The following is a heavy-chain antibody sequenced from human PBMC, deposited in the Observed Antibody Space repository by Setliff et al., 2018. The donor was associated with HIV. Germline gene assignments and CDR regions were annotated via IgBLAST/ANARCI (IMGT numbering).Heavy chain of an antibody. V-gene: IGHV4-38-2*01. CDR2: FYHSGSI. CDR1: GHSISSGYY. D-gene: IGHD3-10*01. CDR3: ARGDSGTYYPYYYYYMDV. Sequence: SETLSLTCAVSGHSISSGYYWGWIRQPPGKGLECIGSFYHSGSIYYNPSLKSRVSISVDKSKNQFSLKLSSVTAADTAVYYCARGDSGTYYPYYYYYMDVWGKGTTVTVSS. J-gene: IGHJ6*03.